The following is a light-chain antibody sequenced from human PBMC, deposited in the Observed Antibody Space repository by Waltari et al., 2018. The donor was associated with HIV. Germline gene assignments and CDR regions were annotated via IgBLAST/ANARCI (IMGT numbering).Light chain of an antibody. CDR1: QCIGNH. V-gene: IGKV1-33*01. CDR3: QQYDNLLPLT. J-gene: IGKJ4*01. CDR2: DAS. Sequence: DIQMTQSPSSLSASVGDRVTISCQASQCIGNHLNWFQQKPGKAPKLLIYDASTLETGVPSRFSGSASGTDFTLTISNLQPEDIATYYCQQYDNLLPLTFGGGTKVEI.